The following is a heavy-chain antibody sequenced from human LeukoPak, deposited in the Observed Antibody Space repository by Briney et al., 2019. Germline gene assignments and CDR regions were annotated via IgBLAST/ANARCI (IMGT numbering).Heavy chain of an antibody. Sequence: SVKVSCKASGGTFSSYAISWVRQAPGQGLEWMGGIIPIFGTANYAQKFQGRVTITRDTSASIAYMELSSLRSEDTAVYYCARDSGYYLYYFDYWGQGTLVTVSS. CDR3: ARDSGYYLYYFDY. CDR2: IIPIFGTA. V-gene: IGHV1-69*05. D-gene: IGHD3-22*01. J-gene: IGHJ4*02. CDR1: GGTFSSYA.